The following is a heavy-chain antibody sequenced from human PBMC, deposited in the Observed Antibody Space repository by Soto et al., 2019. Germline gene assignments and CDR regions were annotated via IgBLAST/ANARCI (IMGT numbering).Heavy chain of an antibody. Sequence: SETLSLTCAVSGYSISSGYYWGWIRQPPGKGLEWIGSIYHSGSTYYNPSLKSRVTISVDTSKNQFSLKLSSVTAADTAVYYCARVVVTPYGWFDPWGQGTLVTV. D-gene: IGHD3-22*01. CDR1: GYSISSGYY. CDR2: IYHSGST. V-gene: IGHV4-38-2*01. J-gene: IGHJ5*02. CDR3: ARVVVTPYGWFDP.